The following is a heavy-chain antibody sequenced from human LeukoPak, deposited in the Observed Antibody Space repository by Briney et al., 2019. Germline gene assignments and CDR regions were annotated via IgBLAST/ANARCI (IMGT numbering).Heavy chain of an antibody. Sequence: TGGSLRLSCAASGLTFSSHWMHWVRQAPGKGLVWVSRITNDGSSTTYADSVKGRFTISRDNSKNTLYLQMNSLRAEDTAVYYCAKRGPIYSSSPGNYFDYWGQGTLVTVTS. D-gene: IGHD6-6*01. V-gene: IGHV3-74*01. J-gene: IGHJ4*02. CDR3: AKRGPIYSSSPGNYFDY. CDR2: ITNDGSST. CDR1: GLTFSSHW.